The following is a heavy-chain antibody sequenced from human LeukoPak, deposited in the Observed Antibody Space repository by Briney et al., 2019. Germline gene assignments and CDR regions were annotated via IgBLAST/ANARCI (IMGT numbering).Heavy chain of an antibody. V-gene: IGHV3-33*01. CDR3: ARDRGSIAAAGIDY. D-gene: IGHD6-13*01. CDR2: IRYDGSNK. J-gene: IGHJ4*02. Sequence: GGSLRLSCAASGFTFSSYGMHWVRQAPGKGLEWVAVIRYDGSNKYYADSVKGRFTISRDNSKNTLYLQMNSLRAEDTAVYYCARDRGSIAAAGIDYWGQGTLVTVSS. CDR1: GFTFSSYG.